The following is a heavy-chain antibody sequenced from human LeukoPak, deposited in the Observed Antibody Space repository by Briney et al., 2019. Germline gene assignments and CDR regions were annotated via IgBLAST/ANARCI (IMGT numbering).Heavy chain of an antibody. CDR1: GFTFNNYA. D-gene: IGHD3-3*01. CDR3: AKGSRDSRPYYFDF. J-gene: IGHJ4*02. V-gene: IGHV3-23*01. Sequence: PGGSLRLPCAASGFTFNNYAMAWVRQAPGRGLEWVSAITGSGGDTYHADSVRGRFTISRDNSKNTLYLQMNSLRPEDTALYYCAKGSRDSRPYYFDFWGQEILVTVSS. CDR2: ITGSGGDT.